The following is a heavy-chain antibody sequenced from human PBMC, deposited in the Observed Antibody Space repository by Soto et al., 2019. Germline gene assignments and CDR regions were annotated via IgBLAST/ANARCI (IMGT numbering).Heavy chain of an antibody. CDR1: GGTFSNYT. CDR3: ARQQQLALYYYYGMDV. D-gene: IGHD6-13*01. V-gene: IGHV1-69*06. J-gene: IGHJ6*02. CDR2: IFPIFGA. Sequence: QVQLVQSGAEVKKPGSSVKVSCKASGGTFSNYTITWVRQAPGQGLEWMGEIFPIFGANYAQKFQGRLTITADKSTSTAYMELSSLRSEDTAVYFCARQQQLALYYYYGMDVWGQGTTVTVSS.